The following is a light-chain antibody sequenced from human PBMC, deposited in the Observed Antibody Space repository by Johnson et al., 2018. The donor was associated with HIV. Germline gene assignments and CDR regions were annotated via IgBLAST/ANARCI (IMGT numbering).Light chain of an antibody. J-gene: IGLJ1*01. Sequence: QSVLTQPPSVSAAPGQKVTISCSGSSSNIGNNYVSWYQQLPGTAPKLLIYENNKRPSGIPDRFSGSKSGTSATLGITGLQTGDEADYFCGTWDNSLSAYVFATWPKVTVL. CDR1: SSNIGNNY. CDR3: GTWDNSLSAYV. V-gene: IGLV1-51*02. CDR2: ENN.